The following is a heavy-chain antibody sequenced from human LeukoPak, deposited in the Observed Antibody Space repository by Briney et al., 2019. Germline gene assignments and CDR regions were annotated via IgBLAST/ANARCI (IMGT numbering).Heavy chain of an antibody. J-gene: IGHJ4*02. CDR3: ALLNPWDY. Sequence: PGRSLRLSCVASGFSFRSYGMHWVRQAPGKGLEWVAVIWYDGSKKFYADSVKGRFTISRDDSKNTLYLQMNSLRAGDTAMYYCALLNPWDYWGRGTLVTVSS. V-gene: IGHV3-33*01. CDR2: IWYDGSKK. CDR1: GFSFRSYG.